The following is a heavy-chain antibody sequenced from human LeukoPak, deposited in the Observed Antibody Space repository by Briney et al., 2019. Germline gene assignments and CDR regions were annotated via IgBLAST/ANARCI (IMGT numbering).Heavy chain of an antibody. CDR2: IYYSGST. D-gene: IGHD6-13*01. CDR3: ARYPAAAGTRYYFDY. J-gene: IGHJ4*02. CDR1: GGSISSSSYY. Sequence: SETLSLTCTVSGGSISSSSYYWGWIRQPPGKGLEWLGSIYYSGSTYYNPSLKSRVTISVDTSKNQFSLKLSSVTAADTAVYYCARYPAAAGTRYYFDYWGQGTLVTVSS. V-gene: IGHV4-39*01.